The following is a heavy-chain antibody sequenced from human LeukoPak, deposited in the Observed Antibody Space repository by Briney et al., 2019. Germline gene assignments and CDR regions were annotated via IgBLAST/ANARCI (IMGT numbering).Heavy chain of an antibody. CDR3: ARNAKVYYDILTGFYYYYGMDV. V-gene: IGHV3-48*03. D-gene: IGHD3-9*01. CDR2: ISSSGSTI. CDR1: GFTFSSYE. Sequence: GGSLRPSCAASGFTFSSYEMNWVRQAPGKGLEWVSYISSSGSTIYYADSVKGRFTISRDNAKNSLYLQMNSLRAEDTAVYYCARNAKVYYDILTGFYYYYGMDVWGQGTTVTVSS. J-gene: IGHJ6*02.